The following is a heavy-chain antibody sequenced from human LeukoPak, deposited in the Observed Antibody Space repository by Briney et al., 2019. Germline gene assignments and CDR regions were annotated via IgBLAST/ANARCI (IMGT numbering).Heavy chain of an antibody. D-gene: IGHD1-1*01. CDR3: ARGTTDAY. V-gene: IGHV1-46*01. CDR1: GYTFTSYY. J-gene: IGHJ4*02. CDR2: INPCGGST. Sequence: ASVKVSCKASGYTFTSYYIDWVRQAPGQGLEWMGVINPCGGSTRYAQKFQGRVTMTGDPSTRTVYMELSSLTSDDTAGYYCARGTTDAYWGQGTPVTVSS.